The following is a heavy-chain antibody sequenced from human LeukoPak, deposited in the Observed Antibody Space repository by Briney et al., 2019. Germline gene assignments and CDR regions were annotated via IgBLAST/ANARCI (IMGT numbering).Heavy chain of an antibody. CDR2: VSGSGDRM. D-gene: IGHD6-13*01. J-gene: IGHJ4*02. CDR1: GFTPSSYA. CDR3: AKAAAAPGFDF. V-gene: IGHV3-23*01. Sequence: GSLRLSCAASGFTPSSYALNWVRQAPGKGLEWVATVSGSGDRMYHADSVKGRFTISRDNSKNTIYLQMNSLRAEDTALYYCAKAAAAPGFDFWGQGTLVTVSS.